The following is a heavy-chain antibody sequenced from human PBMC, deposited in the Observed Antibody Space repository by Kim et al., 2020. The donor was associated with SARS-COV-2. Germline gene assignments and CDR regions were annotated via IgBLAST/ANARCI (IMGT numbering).Heavy chain of an antibody. Sequence: ASVKVSCKASGYTFTSYAMNWVRQAPGQGLEWMGWINTNTGNPTYAQGFTGRFVFSLDTSVSTAYLQISSLKAEDTAGYYCARNVRGSGSQNWFDPWGQGTLVTVSS. V-gene: IGHV7-4-1*02. J-gene: IGHJ5*02. CDR3: ARNVRGSGSQNWFDP. D-gene: IGHD3-10*01. CDR1: GYTFTSYA. CDR2: INTNTGNP.